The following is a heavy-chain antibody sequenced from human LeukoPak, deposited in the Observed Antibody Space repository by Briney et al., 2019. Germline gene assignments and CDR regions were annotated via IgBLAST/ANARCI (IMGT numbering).Heavy chain of an antibody. D-gene: IGHD3-10*01. CDR3: ARHTYGSGTYYNA. CDR2: ISFTGST. J-gene: IGHJ5*02. Sequence: SETLSLTCTVSGDSINSNNYYWGWARQPPRKGLEWIGSISFTGSTYYNPSLKSRGTLSVDTSKNHFSLKLSSVTAADTAVYYCARHTYGSGTYYNAWGQGTLVTVSS. CDR1: GDSINSNNYY. V-gene: IGHV4-39*01.